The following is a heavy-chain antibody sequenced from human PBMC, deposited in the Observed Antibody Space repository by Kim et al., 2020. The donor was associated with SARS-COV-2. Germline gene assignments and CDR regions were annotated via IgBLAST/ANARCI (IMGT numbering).Heavy chain of an antibody. J-gene: IGHJ4*02. D-gene: IGHD2-2*01. V-gene: IGHV4-34*01. Sequence: KRSLKSRVTISVDTSKNQFSLKLSSVTAADTAVYYCARCKLCSSTSCYDYWGQGTLVTVSS. CDR3: ARCKLCSSTSCYDY.